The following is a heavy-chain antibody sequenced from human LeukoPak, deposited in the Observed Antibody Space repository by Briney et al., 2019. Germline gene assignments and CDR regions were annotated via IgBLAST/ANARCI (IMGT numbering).Heavy chain of an antibody. Sequence: GGSLRLSCAASGFTVSSNYMSWVRQAPGKGLEWVSVIYSGGSTYYTDSVKGRFTISRDNSKNTLYLQMNSLRAEDTAVYYCVGGRQWLTYYFDYWGQGTLVTVSP. CDR1: GFTVSSNY. V-gene: IGHV3-53*01. CDR2: IYSGGST. D-gene: IGHD6-19*01. CDR3: VGGRQWLTYYFDY. J-gene: IGHJ4*02.